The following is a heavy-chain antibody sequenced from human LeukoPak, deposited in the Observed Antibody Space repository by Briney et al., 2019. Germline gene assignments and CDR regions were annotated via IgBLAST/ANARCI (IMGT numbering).Heavy chain of an antibody. CDR1: GSGFTFGNFA. CDR3: AKDGRGGGTQYAYFDY. J-gene: IGHJ4*02. V-gene: IGHV3-33*06. Sequence: PGGSLRLSCEASGSGFTFGNFAMSWVRQAPGKGLEWVAAIWSDGTKKQYADSVKGRFTISRDNSKNTLYLQMDSLTAEDTAVYYCAKDGRGGGTQYAYFDYWGQGTLVTVSS. D-gene: IGHD2-15*01. CDR2: IWSDGTKK.